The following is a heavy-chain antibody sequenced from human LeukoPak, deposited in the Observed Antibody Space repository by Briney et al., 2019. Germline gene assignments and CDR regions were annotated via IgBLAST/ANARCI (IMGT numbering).Heavy chain of an antibody. J-gene: IGHJ3*02. D-gene: IGHD2/OR15-2a*01. CDR1: GGSISSGGYY. CDR3: ARHFFVGAEDAFDI. V-gene: IGHV4-31*03. CDR2: IYYSGST. Sequence: SETLSLTCTVSGGSISSGGYYWSWIRQHPGKGLEWIGYIYYSGSTYYNPSLKSRVTISVDTSKNQFSLKLSSVTAADTAVYYCARHFFVGAEDAFDIWGQGTMVTVSS.